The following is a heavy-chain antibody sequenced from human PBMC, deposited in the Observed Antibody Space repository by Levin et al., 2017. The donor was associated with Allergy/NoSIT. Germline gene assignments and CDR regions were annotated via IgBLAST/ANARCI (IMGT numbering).Heavy chain of an antibody. D-gene: IGHD6-13*01. Sequence: PGGSLRLSCAASGFSFRSFGMHWARQAPGKGLEWLAVISYDGSDTYYADSVKGRFTISRDNAKNTLYLQMNSLRREDAAVYYCAKDVVFGTSSWSLEFWGQGILVTVSS. CDR2: ISYDGSDT. CDR1: GFSFRSFG. V-gene: IGHV3-30*18. CDR3: AKDVVFGTSSWSLEF. J-gene: IGHJ4*02.